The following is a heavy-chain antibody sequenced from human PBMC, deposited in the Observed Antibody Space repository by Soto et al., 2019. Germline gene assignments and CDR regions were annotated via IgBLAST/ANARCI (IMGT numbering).Heavy chain of an antibody. CDR2: ISGSGGST. J-gene: IGHJ6*02. D-gene: IGHD6-6*01. Sequence: PGGSLRLSCAASGFTFSSYAMNWVRQAPGKGLEWVSAISGSGGSTYYADSVKGRFTISRDNSKNTLYLQMNSLRAEDTAVYYCAKIEYSSSWVNYYYGMDVWGQGTTVTVSS. V-gene: IGHV3-23*01. CDR3: AKIEYSSSWVNYYYGMDV. CDR1: GFTFSSYA.